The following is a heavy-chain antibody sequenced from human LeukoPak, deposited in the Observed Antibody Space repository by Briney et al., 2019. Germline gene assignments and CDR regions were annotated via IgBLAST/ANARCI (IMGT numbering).Heavy chain of an antibody. V-gene: IGHV5-51*01. J-gene: IGHJ3*01. Sequence: GESLKISCGASGQWIAWVRQKPGKGLEYMGIIHPGSTQTTYGPSFQDRVTISADKSTNTAYLEWITLEASDTAMYFCARRSGIARSFLDAFDVWGQGTMVTVSS. D-gene: IGHD2-21*01. CDR3: ARRSGIARSFLDAFDV. CDR2: IHPGSTQT. CDR1: GQW.